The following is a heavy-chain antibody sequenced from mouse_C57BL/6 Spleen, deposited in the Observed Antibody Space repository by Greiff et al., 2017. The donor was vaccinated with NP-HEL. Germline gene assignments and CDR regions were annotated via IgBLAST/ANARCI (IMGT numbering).Heavy chain of an antibody. CDR2: INPGGGDT. CDR1: GYAFSSYW. CDR3: TRESYFDY. Sequence: VKLMESGAELVKPGASVKISCTASGYAFSSYWMNWVKQRPGKGLEWIGPINPGGGDTNYHGSVKGKATLTADKSSSTAYMQLSSLTSEDAADCYCTRESYFDYWGQGTTLTVSS. V-gene: IGHV1-80*01. J-gene: IGHJ2*01.